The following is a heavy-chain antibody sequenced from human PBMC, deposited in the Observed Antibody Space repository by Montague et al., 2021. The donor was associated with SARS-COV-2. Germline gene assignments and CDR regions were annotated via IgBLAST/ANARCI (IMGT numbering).Heavy chain of an antibody. V-gene: IGHV3-48*03. Sequence: SLSLSWSASGFTFSSYEMNWVRQAPGKGLEWVSNMSSSGSTIYYADSVKGRFTISRDNAKNSLYLQMNSLRAEDTAVYYCAREGRGEQWLVRAFDIWGQGTMVTVSS. CDR1: GFTFSSYE. D-gene: IGHD6-19*01. CDR2: MSSSGSTI. CDR3: AREGRGEQWLVRAFDI. J-gene: IGHJ3*02.